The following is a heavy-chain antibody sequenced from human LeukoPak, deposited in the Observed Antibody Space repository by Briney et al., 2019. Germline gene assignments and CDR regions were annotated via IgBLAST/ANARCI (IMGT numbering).Heavy chain of an antibody. Sequence: GGSLRLSCAASGFTFSSDWMSWVRQAPGKGLEWVANINQDGSERNYVDSVKGRFTISRDNAKSSVFLQMNNLGAEDTAVYYCATHSDWRFDYWGQGTLVSVSS. CDR2: INQDGSER. J-gene: IGHJ4*02. V-gene: IGHV3-7*01. D-gene: IGHD6-19*01. CDR1: GFTFSSDW. CDR3: ATHSDWRFDY.